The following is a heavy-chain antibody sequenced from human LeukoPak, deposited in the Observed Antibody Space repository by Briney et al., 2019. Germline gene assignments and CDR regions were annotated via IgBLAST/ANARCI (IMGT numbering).Heavy chain of an antibody. CDR1: GFTVSSNS. J-gene: IGHJ4*02. V-gene: IGHV3-53*01. Sequence: GGSLRLSCTVSGFTVSSNSMSWVRQAPGKGLEWVSFIYSDNTHYSDSVKGRFTISRENSKNTLYLQMNSLRAEDTAVYYCARRAGAYSHPYDYWGQGTLVTVSS. D-gene: IGHD4/OR15-4a*01. CDR3: ARRAGAYSHPYDY. CDR2: IYSDNT.